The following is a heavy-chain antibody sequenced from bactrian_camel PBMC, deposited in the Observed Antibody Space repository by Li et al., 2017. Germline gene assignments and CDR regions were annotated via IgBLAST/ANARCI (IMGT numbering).Heavy chain of an antibody. CDR3: AKLEVVYRGSSGLY. V-gene: IGHV3S1*01. CDR2: INGGGSTT. J-gene: IGHJ4*01. Sequence: VQLVESGGGSVQSGGPLRLSCAISGSTHSANCMAWFRQAPGKGLEWVSSINGGGSTTTYTESVKGRFTISRDNAKNTVYLQLNSLKTEDMAMYYCAKLEVVYRGSSGLYWGQGTQVTVS. CDR1: GSTHSANC. D-gene: IGHD6*01.